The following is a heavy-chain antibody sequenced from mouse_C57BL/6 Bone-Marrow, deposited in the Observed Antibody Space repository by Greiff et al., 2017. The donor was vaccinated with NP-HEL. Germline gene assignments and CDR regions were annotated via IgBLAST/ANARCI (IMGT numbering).Heavy chain of an antibody. CDR1: GYTFTEYT. V-gene: IGHV1-62-2*01. CDR2: FYPGSGSI. D-gene: IGHD1-1*01. CDR3: ARHEDGPTVVEGGTLYFDY. Sequence: QVQLQQSGAELVKPGASVKLSCKASGYTFTEYTIHWVKQRSGQGLEWIGWFYPGSGSIKYNEKFKDKATLTADKSSSTVYMELSRLTSEDSAVYVCARHEDGPTVVEGGTLYFDYWGQGTTLTVSS. J-gene: IGHJ2*01.